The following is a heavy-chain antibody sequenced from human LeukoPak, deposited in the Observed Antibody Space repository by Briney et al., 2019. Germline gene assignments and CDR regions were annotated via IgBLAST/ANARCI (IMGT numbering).Heavy chain of an antibody. J-gene: IGHJ4*02. CDR1: GYTFTSYG. V-gene: IGHV1-18*01. D-gene: IGHD2-2*02. Sequence: ASVKVSCKASGYTFTSYGISWVRQAPGQGLEWMGWISAYNGNTNYAQKLQGRVTMTTDTSTSTAYMELSRLRSDDTAVYYCARDPRGYCSSTICYSLDYWGQGTLVTVSS. CDR2: ISAYNGNT. CDR3: ARDPRGYCSSTICYSLDY.